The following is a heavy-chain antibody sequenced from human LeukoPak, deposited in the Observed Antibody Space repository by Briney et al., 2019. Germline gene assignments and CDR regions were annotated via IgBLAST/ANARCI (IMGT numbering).Heavy chain of an antibody. V-gene: IGHV1-69*13. CDR1: GGTFSSYA. Sequence: SVKVSCKASGGTFSSYAISWVRQAPGQGLEWMGGIIPIFGTANYAQKFQGRVTITADESTSTAYMELSSLRSEDTAVYYCARGGVVRGVIYYYMDVWGKGTTVTVSS. D-gene: IGHD3-10*01. J-gene: IGHJ6*03. CDR3: ARGGVVRGVIYYYMDV. CDR2: IIPIFGTA.